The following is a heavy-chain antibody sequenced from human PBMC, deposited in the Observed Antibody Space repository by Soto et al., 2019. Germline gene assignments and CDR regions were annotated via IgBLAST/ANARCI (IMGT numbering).Heavy chain of an antibody. CDR1: GFTFSSYA. Sequence: EVHLLESGGGLVQPGGSLRLSCTASGFTFSSYAMTWVRQAPGRGLEGVSGITASGGRTYYADSVKGRFTISRDNSKRTLYQQMNSLRAEDTAVYYCAKDTRYGDYVRWFDSWGQGTLVTVSS. D-gene: IGHD4-17*01. CDR2: ITASGGRT. CDR3: AKDTRYGDYVRWFDS. V-gene: IGHV3-23*01. J-gene: IGHJ5*01.